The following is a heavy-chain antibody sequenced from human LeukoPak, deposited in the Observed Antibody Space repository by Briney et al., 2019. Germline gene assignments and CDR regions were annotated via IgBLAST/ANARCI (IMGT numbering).Heavy chain of an antibody. J-gene: IGHJ6*03. CDR1: GFTFSSYA. Sequence: GGSLRLSCAASGFTFSSYAMSWVRQAPGKGLEWVSAISGSGGSTYYADSAKGRFTISRDNSKNTLYLQMNSLRAEDTAVYYCAKDRALWFGEFDIGYYMDVWGKGTTVTVSS. V-gene: IGHV3-23*01. D-gene: IGHD3-10*01. CDR2: ISGSGGST. CDR3: AKDRALWFGEFDIGYYMDV.